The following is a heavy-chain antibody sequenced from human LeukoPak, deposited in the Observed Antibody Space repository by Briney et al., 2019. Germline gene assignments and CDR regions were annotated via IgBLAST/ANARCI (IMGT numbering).Heavy chain of an antibody. D-gene: IGHD6-19*01. V-gene: IGHV3-30-3*01. CDR2: ISYDGSNK. Sequence: GRSLRLSCAASGFTFSSYAMHWVRQAPGKGLEWVAVISYDGSNKYYADSVKGRFTISRDNSKNTLYLQMNSLRAEDTAVYYCARDEIAVAGSWFDPWGQGTLVTVSA. J-gene: IGHJ5*02. CDR1: GFTFSSYA. CDR3: ARDEIAVAGSWFDP.